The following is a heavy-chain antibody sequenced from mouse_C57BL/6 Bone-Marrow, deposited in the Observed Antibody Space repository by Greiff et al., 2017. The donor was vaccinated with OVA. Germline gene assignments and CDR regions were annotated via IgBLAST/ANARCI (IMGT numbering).Heavy chain of an antibody. D-gene: IGHD2-5*01. CDR3: TRGPCYYSNYEAWFAY. V-gene: IGHV5-9-1*02. CDR2: ISSGGDYI. Sequence: EVKLVESGEGLVKPGGSLKLSCAASGFTFSSYAMSWVRQTPEKRLEWVAYISSGGDYIYYADTVKGRFTISRDNARNTLYLQMSSLKSEDTAMYYCTRGPCYYSNYEAWFAYWGQGTLVTVSA. CDR1: GFTFSSYA. J-gene: IGHJ3*01.